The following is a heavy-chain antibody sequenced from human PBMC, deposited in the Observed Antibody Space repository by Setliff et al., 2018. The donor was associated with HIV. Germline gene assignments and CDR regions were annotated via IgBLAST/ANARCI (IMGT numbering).Heavy chain of an antibody. Sequence: SETLSLTCTVSGGSISSGDYYWSWIRQPPGKGLEWIGSIYWSGLTFYNPSLKSRVTISVDTSKNLFSLRLSSVTASDTAVYYCARQAIFGYYDSSGYLDYWGQGTLVTVSS. D-gene: IGHD3-22*01. V-gene: IGHV4-39*01. CDR3: ARQAIFGYYDSSGYLDY. CDR1: GGSISSGDYY. J-gene: IGHJ4*02. CDR2: IYWSGLT.